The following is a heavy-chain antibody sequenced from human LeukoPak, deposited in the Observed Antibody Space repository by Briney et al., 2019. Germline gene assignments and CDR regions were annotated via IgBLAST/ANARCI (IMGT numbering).Heavy chain of an antibody. D-gene: IGHD6-19*01. CDR1: GGSISSSSYY. Sequence: NPSETLSLTCTVSGGSISSSSYYWGWIRQPPGKGLEWIGSIYYSGSTYYNPSLKSRVTISVDTSKNQFSLKLSSVTAADTAVYYCARDVAVAGTGGKKVNYFDYWGQGTLVTVSS. J-gene: IGHJ4*02. CDR2: IYYSGST. V-gene: IGHV4-39*07. CDR3: ARDVAVAGTGGKKVNYFDY.